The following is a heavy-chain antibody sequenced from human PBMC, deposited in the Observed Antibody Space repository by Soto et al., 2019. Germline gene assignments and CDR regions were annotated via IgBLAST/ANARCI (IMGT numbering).Heavy chain of an antibody. CDR2: MNPNNGDT. V-gene: IGHV1-8*01. CDR3: ARGIGEGVDY. CDR1: GYTFSSFH. J-gene: IGHJ4*02. Sequence: ASVKVSCKASGYTFSSFHINWVRQASGQGLEWMGWMNPNNGDTDYAQNFQARVTMTRDTSTSTAYMELTSLTFEDTAIYFCARGIGEGVDYWGQGTLVTVSS. D-gene: IGHD2-21*01.